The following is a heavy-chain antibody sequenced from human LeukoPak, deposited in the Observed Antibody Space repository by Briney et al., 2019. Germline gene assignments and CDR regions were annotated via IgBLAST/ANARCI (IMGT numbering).Heavy chain of an antibody. CDR2: ISYDGSNK. CDR3: ARVGAEADNYYYGMDV. J-gene: IGHJ6*02. V-gene: IGHV3-30-3*01. CDR1: GFTFSSYA. D-gene: IGHD6-19*01. Sequence: GRSLRLSSAASGFTFSSYAMHWVRQAPGKGLEWVAVISYDGSNKYYADSVKGRFTISRDNSKNTLYLHMNSLRAEDTAVYYCARVGAEADNYYYGMDVWGQGTTVTVSS.